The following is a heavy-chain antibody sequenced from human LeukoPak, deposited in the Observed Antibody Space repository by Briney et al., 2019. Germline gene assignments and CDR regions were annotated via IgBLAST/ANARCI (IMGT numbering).Heavy chain of an antibody. D-gene: IGHD5-18*01. CDR3: AKEGDSYGFGNFDY. CDR2: ISGRGGST. CDR1: GFTFSSYA. J-gene: IGHJ4*02. V-gene: IGHV3-23*01. Sequence: PGGSLRLSCAASGFTFSSYAMSWVRQPPGKGLEWVSAISGRGGSTYYAHSVKGRFTISRDNSKNPLYLQIESLRAEDTAVYYCAKEGDSYGFGNFDYWGQGTLVTVSS.